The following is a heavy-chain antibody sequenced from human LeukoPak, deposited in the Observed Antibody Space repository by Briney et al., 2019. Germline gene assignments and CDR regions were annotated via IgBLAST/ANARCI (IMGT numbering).Heavy chain of an antibody. CDR2: MHYSGNT. CDR3: ASLRGELHSFDY. D-gene: IGHD3-10*01. J-gene: IGHJ4*02. V-gene: IGHV4-39*01. CDR1: GGSISSGSYY. Sequence: SETLSLTCTVSGGSISSGSYYWGWIRQPPGKGLEYIGSMHYSGNTYYNPSLKSRDTFSMDTSKNQFSLKLSFVTAADTAMFYCASLRGELHSFDYWGQGTLVTVSS.